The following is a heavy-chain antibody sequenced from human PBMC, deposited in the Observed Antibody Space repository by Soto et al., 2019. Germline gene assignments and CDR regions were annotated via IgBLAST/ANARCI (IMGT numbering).Heavy chain of an antibody. J-gene: IGHJ4*01. D-gene: IGHD3-22*01. CDR1: GVTVCTAW. CDR2: IKSKSHGGTT. Sequence: WGSPRLSCAVCGVTVCTAWIDGVRQEPGKGLEWAGRIKSKSHGGTTDFAAPVKGRFAISRDDSKSIAHMEMNSLKIEDTAVYYCSTDSYTALTVVRLDNWGRGILVTVSS. CDR3: STDSYTALTVVRLDN. V-gene: IGHV3-15*07.